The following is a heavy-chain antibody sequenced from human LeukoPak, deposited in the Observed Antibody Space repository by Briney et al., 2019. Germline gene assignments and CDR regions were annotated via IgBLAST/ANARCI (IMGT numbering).Heavy chain of an antibody. J-gene: IGHJ5*02. V-gene: IGHV4-39*01. Sequence: PSETLSLTCSVSGGSISSSTYYWGWIRQPPGKGLAWIGNIYNSGSTYYNPSLKSRVTISVDTSKNQFSLKLSSVTAADTAVYYCARQAYSSNLGWFDPWGQGTLVTVSS. CDR2: IYNSGST. CDR1: GGSISSSTYY. CDR3: ARQAYSSNLGWFDP. D-gene: IGHD6-13*01.